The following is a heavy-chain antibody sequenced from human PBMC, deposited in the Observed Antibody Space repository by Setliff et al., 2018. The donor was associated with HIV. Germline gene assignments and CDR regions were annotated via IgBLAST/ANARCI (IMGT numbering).Heavy chain of an antibody. J-gene: IGHJ6*03. CDR3: VRGVQSPPHYSYYYMDV. D-gene: IGHD3-3*01. Sequence: SVKVSCKASRRTFNSHTINWVRQAPGQGLDWMGRIIPILGVANYAQRFQGKVTITAYKSTSTAYMELTSLRFDDTAMYYCVRGVQSPPHYSYYYMDVWGEGTMVTVSS. CDR2: IIPILGVA. CDR1: RRTFNSHT. V-gene: IGHV1-69*02.